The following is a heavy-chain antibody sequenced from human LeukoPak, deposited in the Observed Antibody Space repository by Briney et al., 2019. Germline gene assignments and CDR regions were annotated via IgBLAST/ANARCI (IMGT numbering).Heavy chain of an antibody. CDR2: INYSGST. D-gene: IGHD7-27*01. V-gene: IGHV4-39*01. J-gene: IGHJ4*03. Sequence: PSETLSLPCSFWIGPNRRRCYLGASIRQPPGKGLEWIGSINYSGSTYYNTSLKSRVAIAVDPSKNLFSLNLSSVTATDKAVYYCARNWEECDLDYWGQGTMVTVSS. CDR3: ARNWEECDLDY. CDR1: IGPNRRRCYL.